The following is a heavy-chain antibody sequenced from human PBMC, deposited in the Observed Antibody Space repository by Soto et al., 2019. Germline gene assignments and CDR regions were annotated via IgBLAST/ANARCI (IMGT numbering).Heavy chain of an antibody. V-gene: IGHV3-23*01. CDR3: AKGRSYYYYYGVDV. J-gene: IGHJ6*02. CDR1: GFTFSTYS. CDR2: IIDSGGST. Sequence: GGSLRLSCAASGFTFSTYSRNWVRQAPGKGLEWVSDIIDSGGSTYYADSVKGRFTISRDNSKSTLYLQMNSLRAEDTALYYCAKGRSYYYYYGVDVWGQGTTVTVSS.